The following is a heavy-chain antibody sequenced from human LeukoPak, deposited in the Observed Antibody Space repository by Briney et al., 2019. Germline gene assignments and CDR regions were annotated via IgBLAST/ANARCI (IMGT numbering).Heavy chain of an antibody. CDR2: IYTSGST. V-gene: IGHV4-4*09. Sequence: SETLSLTCTVSGGSISSYYWSWIRQPPGKGLEWIGYIYTSGSTNYNPSLKSRVTISVDTSKNQFSLKPSSVTAADTAVYYCATSDSSGYYAQYFQHWGQGTLVTVSS. CDR3: ATSDSSGYYAQYFQH. J-gene: IGHJ1*01. D-gene: IGHD3-22*01. CDR1: GGSISSYY.